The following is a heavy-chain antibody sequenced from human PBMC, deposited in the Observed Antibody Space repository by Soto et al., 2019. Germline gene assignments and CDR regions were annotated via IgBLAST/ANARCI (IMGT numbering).Heavy chain of an antibody. CDR2: IYYSGST. CDR3: ARVDVLEAAFTYNWLDP. D-gene: IGHD6-13*01. Sequence: SETLSLTCTVSGGSVSSYYWSWIRQPPGKGLEWIGYIYYSGSTNYNPSLKSRVTISVDTSENQFSLKLSSVTAADTAVYYCARVDVLEAAFTYNWLDPWGQGTMVTVYS. CDR1: GGSVSSYY. J-gene: IGHJ5*02. V-gene: IGHV4-59*02.